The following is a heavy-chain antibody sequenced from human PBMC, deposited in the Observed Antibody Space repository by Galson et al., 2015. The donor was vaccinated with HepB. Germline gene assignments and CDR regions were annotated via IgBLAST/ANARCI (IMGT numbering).Heavy chain of an antibody. CDR3: SRYRHTTNWPKSHWFDP. Sequence: SLRLSCATSGFTVGDYGLSWFRQAPGKGLEWVGCIRSKTYGATTEYAASVKGTFTISRDDSKSIAYLQMNSPKTEDTAVYFCSRYRHTTNWPKSHWFDPWGQGTLVSVSS. D-gene: IGHD1-1*01. V-gene: IGHV3-49*03. CDR2: IRSKTYGATT. J-gene: IGHJ5*02. CDR1: GFTVGDYG.